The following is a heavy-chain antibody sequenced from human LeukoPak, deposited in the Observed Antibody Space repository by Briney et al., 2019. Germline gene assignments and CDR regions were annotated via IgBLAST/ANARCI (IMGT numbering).Heavy chain of an antibody. D-gene: IGHD6-19*01. V-gene: IGHV3-23*01. J-gene: IGHJ4*02. Sequence: GGSLRLSCAASGFTFSSSDMSWVRQAPGKGLEWVSSISGSGGGTYYTDSVKGRFTISRDNSKNTLYLQMNSLRPEDTAVYYCATSLSSGWSSYYFGDWGQGTLVTVSS. CDR2: ISGSGGGT. CDR3: ATSLSSGWSSYYFGD. CDR1: GFTFSSSD.